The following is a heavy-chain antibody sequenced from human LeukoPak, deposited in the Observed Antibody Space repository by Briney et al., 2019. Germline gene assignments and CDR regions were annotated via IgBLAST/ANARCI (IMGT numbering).Heavy chain of an antibody. D-gene: IGHD5-24*01. J-gene: IGHJ4*02. Sequence: SETLSLTCSVSGYSISSGYYWGWIRQPPGKGLEWIGSMYHSGSTYYNPSLKSRVTISVDTSKNQFSLKLSSVTAADTAVYYCARDEMAAIKIFDFWGQGTLVTVSS. CDR1: GYSISSGYY. V-gene: IGHV4-38-2*02. CDR2: MYHSGST. CDR3: ARDEMAAIKIFDF.